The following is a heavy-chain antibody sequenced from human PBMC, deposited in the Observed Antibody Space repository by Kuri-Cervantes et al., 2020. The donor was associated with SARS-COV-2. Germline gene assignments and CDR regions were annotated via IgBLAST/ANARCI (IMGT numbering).Heavy chain of an antibody. Sequence: SVKVSCKASGDTFNNYAINWVRQAPGQGLEWMGGIIPIFGTANYAQKFQGRVTITADESTSTAYMELSSLRSEDTAVYYCATVSGIAAAGSISTWFDPWGQGTLVTVSS. CDR1: GDTFNNYA. J-gene: IGHJ5*02. V-gene: IGHV1-69*13. CDR3: ATVSGIAAAGSISTWFDP. D-gene: IGHD6-13*01. CDR2: IIPIFGTA.